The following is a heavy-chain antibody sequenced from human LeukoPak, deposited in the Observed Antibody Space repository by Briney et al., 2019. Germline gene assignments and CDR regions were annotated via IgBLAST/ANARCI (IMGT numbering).Heavy chain of an antibody. CDR1: GFTFSSYY. Sequence: GGSLRLSCAASGFTFSSYYMNWVRQAPGKGLEWVSSISTSSTYIYYADSVKGRFTISRDNSKNTLYLQMNSLRAEDTAVYYCVKDPDPRYCSSTSCSPIWGQGTMVTVSS. J-gene: IGHJ3*02. CDR2: ISTSSTYI. D-gene: IGHD2-2*01. V-gene: IGHV3-21*04. CDR3: VKDPDPRYCSSTSCSPI.